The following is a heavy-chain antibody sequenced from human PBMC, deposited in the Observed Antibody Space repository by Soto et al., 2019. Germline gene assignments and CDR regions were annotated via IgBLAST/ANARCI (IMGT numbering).Heavy chain of an antibody. J-gene: IGHJ6*02. Sequence: EASVKVSCKTSGYTFIAYYIHWVRQAPGQGPEWMGWLNPNSGGTKFAQKFKGWVTMTRDTSVTTAYLELSSLKSDDTAIYYCARSSAVLRPDGLDVWGQGTTVTVSS. CDR2: LNPNSGGT. V-gene: IGHV1-2*04. D-gene: IGHD3-10*02. CDR1: GYTFIAYY. CDR3: ARSSAVLRPDGLDV.